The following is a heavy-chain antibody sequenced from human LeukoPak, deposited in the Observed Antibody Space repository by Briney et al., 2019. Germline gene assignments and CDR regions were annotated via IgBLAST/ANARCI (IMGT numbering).Heavy chain of an antibody. CDR3: AKAGSIRFDY. Sequence: GGSLRLSCAASGFTFDSYDMSWVRQAPGKGLEWISTISGTGGKIYYADSVKGRFTISRDNSKNTLYLQINSLRAEDTAIYYCAKAGSIRFDYWGQGTLVTVSS. CDR2: ISGTGGKI. CDR1: GFTFDSYD. D-gene: IGHD1-26*01. V-gene: IGHV3-23*01. J-gene: IGHJ4*02.